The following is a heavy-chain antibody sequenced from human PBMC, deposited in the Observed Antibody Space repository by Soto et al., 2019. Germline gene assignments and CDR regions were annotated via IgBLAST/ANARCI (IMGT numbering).Heavy chain of an antibody. J-gene: IGHJ6*02. CDR2: IIPIFGTA. CDR3: ARATTSHSYYFYGMDV. Sequence: QVQLAQSGAEVKKPGSSVKVSCKASGGTFNRYGISWVRQAPGQGLEWMGGIIPIFGTANYAQKFQGRVTITADESTTTAYMELRSLTSEDTAVFYCARATTSHSYYFYGMDVWGQGTTVTVSS. V-gene: IGHV1-69*12. CDR1: GGTFNRYG.